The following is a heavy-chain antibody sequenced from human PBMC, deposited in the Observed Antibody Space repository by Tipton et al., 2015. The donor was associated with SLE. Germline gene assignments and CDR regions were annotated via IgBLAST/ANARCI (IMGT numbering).Heavy chain of an antibody. Sequence: LRLSCAVSGDSIYSSSFYWGWVRQPPGKGLEWVGSFYYTGRSHFNPSLKSRVTISADTSKNQFFLKVNSMTAADTAIYYCARHPPGPPLAGWFDPWGQGTLVTVSS. J-gene: IGHJ5*02. CDR3: ARHPPGPPLAGWFDP. CDR2: FYYTGRS. CDR1: GDSIYSSSFY. V-gene: IGHV4-39*01.